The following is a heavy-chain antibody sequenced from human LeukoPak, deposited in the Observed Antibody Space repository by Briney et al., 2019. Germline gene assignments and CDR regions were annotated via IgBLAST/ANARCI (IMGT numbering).Heavy chain of an antibody. CDR1: RCTFTSYY. D-gene: IGHD6-19*01. CDR3: AREPVRGAVAGCCDY. V-gene: IGHV1-46*01. Sequence: ASVKVSCKASRCTFTSYYMHWVRQAPGQGLEWWGIFNPSGGSTSYEQKFQGRVTMTRDTSTSTDDIELTSKRQEDTAVYYCAREPVRGAVAGCCDYWGQGTLVTVSS. J-gene: IGHJ4*02. CDR2: FNPSGGST.